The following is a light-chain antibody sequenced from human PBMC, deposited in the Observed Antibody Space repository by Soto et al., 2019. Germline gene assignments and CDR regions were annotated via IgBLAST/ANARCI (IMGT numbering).Light chain of an antibody. CDR2: DAS. CDR1: QSVGSY. Sequence: EIVLTQSPATLSLSPGERATLSCRASQSVGSYLAWYQQKRGQAPRPLIYDASNRATGIPARFSGSGSGTDFTLTISSLEPEAFAVYYCQQRSNWPTITFGQGTRLEIK. V-gene: IGKV3-11*01. CDR3: QQRSNWPTIT. J-gene: IGKJ5*01.